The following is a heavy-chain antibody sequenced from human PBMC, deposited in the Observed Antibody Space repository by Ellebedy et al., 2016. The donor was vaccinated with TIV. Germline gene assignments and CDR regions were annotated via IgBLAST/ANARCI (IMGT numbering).Heavy chain of an antibody. CDR2: IYHSGST. CDR1: GGSISSGAYS. J-gene: IGHJ3*02. D-gene: IGHD4-17*01. V-gene: IGHV4-30-2*01. CDR3: VRGGYGDYGPYAFDI. Sequence: SETLSLXXAVSGGSISSGAYSWSWIRQPPGKGLEWIGYIYHSGSTYYNPSLKSRVTISVDRSKNQFSLKLSSVTAADTAVYFCVRGGYGDYGPYAFDIWGQGTMVTVSS.